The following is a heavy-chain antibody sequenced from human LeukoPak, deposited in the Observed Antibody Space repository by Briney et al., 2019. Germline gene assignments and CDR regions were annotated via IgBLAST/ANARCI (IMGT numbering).Heavy chain of an antibody. J-gene: IGHJ3*02. CDR1: GGTFSSYA. V-gene: IGHV1-69*05. Sequence: SSVKVSCKASGGTFSSYAISWVRQAPGQGLEWKGGIIPIFGTANYAQKFQGRVTITTDESTSTAYMELSSLRSEDTAVYYCARGGRENQGAFDIWGQGTMVTVSS. CDR2: IIPIFGTA. CDR3: ARGGRENQGAFDI. D-gene: IGHD1-14*01.